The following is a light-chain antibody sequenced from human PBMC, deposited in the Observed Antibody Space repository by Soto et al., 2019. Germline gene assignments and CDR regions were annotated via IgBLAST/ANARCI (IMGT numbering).Light chain of an antibody. V-gene: IGKV1-39*01. CDR3: QQSNNTPYT. CDR2: NVS. Sequence: DVQMTQSPSSLSASVGDRVTITCRASQSISIYLNWYQQKPGKAPKVLIYNVSTLRSGVPSRFSGSGSGTDFTLTISSLQPEDFATYYCQQSNNTPYTFGQGTNLEIK. J-gene: IGKJ2*01. CDR1: QSISIY.